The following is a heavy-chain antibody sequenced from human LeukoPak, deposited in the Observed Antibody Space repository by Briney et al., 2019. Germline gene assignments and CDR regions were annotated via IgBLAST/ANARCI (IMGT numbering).Heavy chain of an antibody. CDR3: ARVSSIAARPGYYYMDV. CDR1: GFTFSSYR. J-gene: IGHJ6*03. V-gene: IGHV3-30*02. CDR2: IQDDGRNQ. Sequence: PGGSLRLSCAASGFTFSSYRMHWVRQAPAKGLEWVAFIQDDGRNQYYADSVRGRFTFSRDNSKNTLYLQMNSLRAEDTAVYYCARVSSIAARPGYYYMDVWGKGTTVTVSS. D-gene: IGHD6-6*01.